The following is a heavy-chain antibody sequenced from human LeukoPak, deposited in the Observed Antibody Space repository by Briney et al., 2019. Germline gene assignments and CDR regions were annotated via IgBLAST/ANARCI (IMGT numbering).Heavy chain of an antibody. J-gene: IGHJ5*02. CDR2: VYHTGSN. V-gene: IGHV4-38-2*02. D-gene: IGHD2-15*01. CDR3: VRDRMGYNWFDP. Sequence: SETLSLTCSVSNYLISDGYYWGWIRQSPSKDLEWIGSVYHTGSNYYSPALKSRATISVDTSANQVSLKLTSVTAADTAVYYCVRDRMGYNWFDPWGQGALVTVSS. CDR1: NYLISDGYY.